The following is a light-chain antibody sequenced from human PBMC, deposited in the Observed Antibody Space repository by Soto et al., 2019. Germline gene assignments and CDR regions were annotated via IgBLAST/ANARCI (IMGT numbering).Light chain of an antibody. CDR1: SSNIGAGYD. J-gene: IGLJ1*01. Sequence: QSVLTQPPSVSGAPGQRVTISCTGSSSNIGAGYDVHWYQQLPGTVPKLLIYGNSNRPSGVPDRFSGSKSGTSASLAITGLQAEDEADYYCQSYDSNLSGYVFGTGTKLTVL. CDR2: GNS. CDR3: QSYDSNLSGYV. V-gene: IGLV1-40*01.